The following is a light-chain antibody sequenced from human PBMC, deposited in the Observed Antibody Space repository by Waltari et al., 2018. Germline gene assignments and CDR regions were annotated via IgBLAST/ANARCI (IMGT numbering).Light chain of an antibody. CDR1: SRDVGFSNY. V-gene: IGLV2-14*01. CDR3: NSYTGSSSWV. CDR2: DVS. J-gene: IGLJ3*02. Sequence: QSALTQPTSVSGSPGQSITISCTGTSRDVGFSNYVSWYQQYPGKVPRLLISDVSERPSGISSRVSGSKSGNTASLTISGLQADDEADYYCNSYTGSSSWVFGGGTKLTVL.